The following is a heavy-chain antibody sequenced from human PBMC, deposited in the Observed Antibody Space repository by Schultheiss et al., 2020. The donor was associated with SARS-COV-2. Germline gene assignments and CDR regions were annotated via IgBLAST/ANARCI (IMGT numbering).Heavy chain of an antibody. V-gene: IGHV3-11*01. CDR3: ARAPMVRGVNEGKGGDYYYYGMDV. CDR1: GFTFSDYY. D-gene: IGHD3-10*01. J-gene: IGHJ6*02. Sequence: GGSLRLSCGVTGFTFSDYYMRWIRQAPGKGLEWVSYIDNSGSTTLYAESVRGRFTISRDNSRNALFLQMSSLRAEDTAVYYCARAPMVRGVNEGKGGDYYYYGMDVWGQGTTVTVSS. CDR2: IDNSGSTT.